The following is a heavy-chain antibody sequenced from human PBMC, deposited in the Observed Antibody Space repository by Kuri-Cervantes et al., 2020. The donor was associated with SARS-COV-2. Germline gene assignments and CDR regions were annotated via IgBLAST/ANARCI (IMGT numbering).Heavy chain of an antibody. J-gene: IGHJ5*02. CDR3: ARVISITIFGVAIRGHGWFDP. CDR2: VYYCGST. V-gene: IGHV4-61*01. Sequence: SETLSPTCTVYGGSVSSGSYYWSWIRQTPGKGLEWIGYVYYCGSTNYNPSLKSRFTISVDTSKNKFPLTLSSVTAADTAVYYCARVISITIFGVAIRGHGWFDPWGQGTLVTVSS. D-gene: IGHD3-3*01. CDR1: GGSVSSGSYY.